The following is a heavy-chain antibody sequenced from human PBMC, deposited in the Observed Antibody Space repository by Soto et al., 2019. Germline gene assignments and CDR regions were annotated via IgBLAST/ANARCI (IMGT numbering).Heavy chain of an antibody. CDR1: GYTFTNYG. Sequence: ASVKVSCKAAGYTFTNYGISWVRQAPGQGLEWMGWIVTYDGNTHSAQNLQGRVTMTTDTSTSTAYMELRSLRSDDTAVYYCARGGTQIDYWRHGTLVTVS. J-gene: IGHJ4*01. V-gene: IGHV1-18*01. D-gene: IGHD3-16*01. CDR2: IVTYDGNT. CDR3: ARGGTQIDY.